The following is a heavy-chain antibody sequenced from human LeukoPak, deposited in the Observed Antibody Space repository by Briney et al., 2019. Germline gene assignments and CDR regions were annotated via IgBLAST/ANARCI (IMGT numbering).Heavy chain of an antibody. D-gene: IGHD3-22*01. J-gene: IGHJ3*02. CDR3: AKDMRRITMIVVVITYDAFDI. CDR2: ISGSGGST. Sequence: GGSLRLSCAASGFTFSSYAMGWVRQAPGKGLEWVSAISGSGGSTYYADSVKGRFTISRDNSKNTLYLQMNSLRAEDTAVYYCAKDMRRITMIVVVITYDAFDIWGQGTMVTVSS. CDR1: GFTFSSYA. V-gene: IGHV3-23*01.